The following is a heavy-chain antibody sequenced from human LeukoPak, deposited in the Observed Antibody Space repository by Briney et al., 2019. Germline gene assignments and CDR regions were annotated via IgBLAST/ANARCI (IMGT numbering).Heavy chain of an antibody. J-gene: IGHJ6*03. Sequence: SETLSLTCAVYGGSFSGYYWSWIRQPPGKGLEWIGEINHSGSTNYNPSLKSRVTISVDTSKNQFSLKLSSVTAADTAVYYCARVSSGGSCYYYYMDVWGKGTTVTVSS. D-gene: IGHD2-15*01. CDR2: INHSGST. V-gene: IGHV4-34*01. CDR1: GGSFSGYY. CDR3: ARVSSGGSCYYYYMDV.